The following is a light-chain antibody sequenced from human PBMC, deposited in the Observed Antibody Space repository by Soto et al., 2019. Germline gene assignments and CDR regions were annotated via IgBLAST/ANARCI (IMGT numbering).Light chain of an antibody. CDR3: QQYSNWPWT. CDR1: QGVTTN. CDR2: DVS. V-gene: IGKV3-15*01. Sequence: EIVMTQSPATLSVSPGERATLSCRAGQGVTTNFAWYQQKSGQSPRLLIYDVSIRATGVPARFSGTGSETDFTLTISGLQSEDSAVYYCQQYSNWPWTFGQGTKVDSK. J-gene: IGKJ1*01.